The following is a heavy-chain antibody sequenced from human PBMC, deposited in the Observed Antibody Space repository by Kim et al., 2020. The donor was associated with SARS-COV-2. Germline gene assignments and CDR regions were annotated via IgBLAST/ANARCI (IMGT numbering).Heavy chain of an antibody. CDR2: IRSKANSYAT. CDR3: TRGGLLWFGELPRDYYYYGMDV. CDR1: GFTFSGSA. Sequence: GGSLRLSCAASGFTFSGSAMHWVRQASGKGLEWVGRIRSKANSYATAYAASVKGRFTISRDDSKNTAYLQMNSLKTEDTAVYYCTRGGLLWFGELPRDYYYYGMDVWGQGTTVTVSS. D-gene: IGHD3-10*01. V-gene: IGHV3-73*01. J-gene: IGHJ6*02.